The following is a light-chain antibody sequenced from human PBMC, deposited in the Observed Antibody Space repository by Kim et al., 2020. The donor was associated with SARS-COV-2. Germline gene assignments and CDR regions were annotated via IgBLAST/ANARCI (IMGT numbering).Light chain of an antibody. J-gene: IGLJ1*01. Sequence: GQSVTLSCTGTSTDVGGYDYVSWFQQHPDKAPKLILYHVSQRPSGVPPRFSGSKSGNTASLTISGLQAEDEADYYCCSYAGGYTYIFAPGTKVTVL. V-gene: IGLV2-11*03. CDR1: STDVGGYDY. CDR3: CSYAGGYTYI. CDR2: HVS.